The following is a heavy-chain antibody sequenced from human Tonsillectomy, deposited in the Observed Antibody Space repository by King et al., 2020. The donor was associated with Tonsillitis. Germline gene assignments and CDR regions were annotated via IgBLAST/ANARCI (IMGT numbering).Heavy chain of an antibody. D-gene: IGHD2-2*01. J-gene: IGHJ4*02. V-gene: IGHV1-18*01. CDR2: ISAYNGNT. CDR3: ARVDGVVPALYYFDY. Sequence: QLVQSGAEVKKPGASVKVSCKASGYTFTSYGISWVRQAPGQGLEWMGWISAYNGNTNYAQKLQGRVTMTTDTSTSTACMELRSLRSDDTAVYYCARVDGVVPALYYFDYWGQGTLVTVSS. CDR1: GYTFTSYG.